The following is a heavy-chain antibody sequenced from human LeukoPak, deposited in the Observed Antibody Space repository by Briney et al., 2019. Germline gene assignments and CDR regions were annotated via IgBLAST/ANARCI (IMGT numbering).Heavy chain of an antibody. Sequence: SQTLSLTCTVSGGSISSGDYYWSWIRQPPGKGLEWIGYIYYSGSTYYNPSLESRVTISVDTSKNQFSLKLSSVTAADTAVYYCSICWNDVDFDSWGQGTMVTVSS. CDR1: GGSISSGDYY. CDR2: IYYSGST. J-gene: IGHJ3*02. V-gene: IGHV4-30-4*08. D-gene: IGHD1-1*01. CDR3: SICWNDVDFDS.